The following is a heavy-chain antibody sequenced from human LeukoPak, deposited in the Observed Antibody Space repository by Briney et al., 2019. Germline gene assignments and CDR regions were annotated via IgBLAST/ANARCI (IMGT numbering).Heavy chain of an antibody. D-gene: IGHD6-13*01. Sequence: GGSLRLSCAASGFTVSSNYMSWVRQAPGKGLEWVANIKQDGSEKYYVDSVKGRFTISRDNAKNSLYLQMNSLRAEDTAVYYCAREGAAGTYRAYYYYGMDVWGQGTTVTVSS. J-gene: IGHJ6*02. CDR3: AREGAAGTYRAYYYYGMDV. CDR2: IKQDGSEK. CDR1: GFTVSSNY. V-gene: IGHV3-7*01.